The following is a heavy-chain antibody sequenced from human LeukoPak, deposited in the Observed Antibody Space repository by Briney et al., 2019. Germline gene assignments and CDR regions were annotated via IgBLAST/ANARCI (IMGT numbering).Heavy chain of an antibody. V-gene: IGHV4-59*12. Sequence: PSETLSLTCTVSGGSISSYYWSWIRQPPGKGLEWIGYIYYSGSTNYNPSLKSRVTISLDTSKNQFSLKLSSVTAADTAVYYCARDLRVVTAIYFDYWGQGTLVTVSS. CDR3: ARDLRVVTAIYFDY. CDR2: IYYSGST. D-gene: IGHD2-21*02. J-gene: IGHJ4*02. CDR1: GGSISSYY.